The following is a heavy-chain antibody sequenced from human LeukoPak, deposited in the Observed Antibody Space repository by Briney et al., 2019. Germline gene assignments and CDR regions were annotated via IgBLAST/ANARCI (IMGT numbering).Heavy chain of an antibody. D-gene: IGHD3-10*01. CDR3: ASAGLTYGSGSYFVY. CDR2: INWNGGST. Sequence: GGSLRLSCAASGFPFDDYGMTWVRQAPGKGLEWVSGINWNGGSTGYADSVKGRFTISRDNAKNSLYLQMNSLRAEDTALYYCASAGLTYGSGSYFVYWGQGTLVTVSS. J-gene: IGHJ4*02. V-gene: IGHV3-20*04. CDR1: GFPFDDYG.